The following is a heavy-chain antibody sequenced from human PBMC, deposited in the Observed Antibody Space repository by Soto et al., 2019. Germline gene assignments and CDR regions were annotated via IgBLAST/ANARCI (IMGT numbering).Heavy chain of an antibody. CDR3: ARGGSLYWYFDL. J-gene: IGHJ2*01. CDR1: GYTFTSYA. CDR2: INAGNGNT. D-gene: IGHD1-26*01. Sequence: QVQLVQSGAEVKKPGASVKVSCKASGYTFTSYAMHWVRQAPGQRLEWMGWINAGNGNTKYSQKFQGRVNITRDTSASTDYMELSSLRSEDTAVYYCARGGSLYWYFDLWGRGTLVTVSS. V-gene: IGHV1-3*01.